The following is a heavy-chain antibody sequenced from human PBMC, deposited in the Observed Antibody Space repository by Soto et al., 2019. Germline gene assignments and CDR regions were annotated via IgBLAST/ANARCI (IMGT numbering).Heavy chain of an antibody. Sequence: QVQLVQSGAEVKKPGSSVKVSCKASGGTFSSTDIAWVRQAPGQGLEWMGGIIPLFGTTNYAQKFQGRVTITADKSTSTAYMELSSLRSEDTAVYYCARDLTTGFYGVDVWGQGTTVTFSS. CDR2: IIPLFGTT. J-gene: IGHJ6*02. D-gene: IGHD4-4*01. CDR1: GGTFSSTD. CDR3: ARDLTTGFYGVDV. V-gene: IGHV1-69*06.